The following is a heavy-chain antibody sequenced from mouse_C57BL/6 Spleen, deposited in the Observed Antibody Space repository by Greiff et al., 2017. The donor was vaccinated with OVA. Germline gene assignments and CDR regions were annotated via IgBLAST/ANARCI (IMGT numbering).Heavy chain of an antibody. Sequence: VQRVESGPELVKPGASVKISCKASGYAFSSSWMNWVKQRPGKGLEWIGRIYPGDGDTNYNGKFKGKATLTADKSSSTAYMQLSSLTSEDSAVYFCARPSSSYAMDYWGQGTSVTVSS. J-gene: IGHJ4*01. CDR1: GYAFSSSW. CDR3: ARPSSSYAMDY. CDR2: IYPGDGDT. D-gene: IGHD1-1*01. V-gene: IGHV1-82*01.